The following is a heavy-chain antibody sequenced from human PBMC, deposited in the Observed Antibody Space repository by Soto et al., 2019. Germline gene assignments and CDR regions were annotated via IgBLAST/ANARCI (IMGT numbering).Heavy chain of an antibody. D-gene: IGHD4-17*01. V-gene: IGHV1-46*01. CDR2: INPSGGST. J-gene: IGHJ4*02. CDR3: ARDPYGDNYFDY. CDR1: GYTFTSYY. Sequence: ASVKVSCKASGYTFTSYYMHWVRQAPGQGLEWMGIINPSGGSTSYTQKFQGRVTMTRDTSTSTVYMELSSLRSEDTAVYYCARDPYGDNYFDYWGQGTLVTVSS.